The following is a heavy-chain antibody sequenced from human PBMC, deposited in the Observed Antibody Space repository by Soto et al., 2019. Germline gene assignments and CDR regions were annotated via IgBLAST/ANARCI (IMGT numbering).Heavy chain of an antibody. CDR2: ISSYGIDT. V-gene: IGHV3-74*01. CDR1: GFTFSRYW. J-gene: IGHJ6*02. CDR3: ASNYAYAEGYYWYGIDV. Sequence: EVQLVESGGGLVLPGGSLRLSCAASGFTFSRYWMHWVRQAPGKGLVWVSRISSYGIDTHYADSVKGRFTISRDNAKNTLYLQMNSLRADDTAVYYCASNYAYAEGYYWYGIDVWGQGTTVTVSS. D-gene: IGHD3-16*01.